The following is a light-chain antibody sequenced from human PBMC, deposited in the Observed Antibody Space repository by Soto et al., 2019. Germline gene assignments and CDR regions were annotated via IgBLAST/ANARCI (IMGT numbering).Light chain of an antibody. CDR2: DAS. CDR3: QQSDSTPYT. Sequence: DIQMTQSPSSLSASVGDRVTITCRASQTISTYLNWYQQKPGKVPRLLIYDASSLLSVIPSRFSGSGSGTDFALTIASLRPEDFSTYYCQQSDSTPYTFGQGSKVEI. CDR1: QTISTY. J-gene: IGKJ2*01. V-gene: IGKV1-39*01.